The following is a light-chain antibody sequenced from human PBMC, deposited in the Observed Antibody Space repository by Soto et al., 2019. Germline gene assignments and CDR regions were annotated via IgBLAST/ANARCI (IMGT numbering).Light chain of an antibody. CDR3: QQYNNWPPWT. J-gene: IGKJ1*01. Sequence: EIVMTQSPATLSVSPGERATLSCRASQGVDSNLAWYQQRPGQAPRLLIYGASTMATGIPVRFSGSGSGTEFTLTISSLQSEDFAVYYCQQYNNWPPWTFGQGTKVEIK. CDR2: GAS. CDR1: QGVDSN. V-gene: IGKV3-15*01.